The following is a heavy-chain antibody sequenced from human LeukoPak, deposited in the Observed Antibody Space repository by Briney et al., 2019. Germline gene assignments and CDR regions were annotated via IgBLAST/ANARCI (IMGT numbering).Heavy chain of an antibody. D-gene: IGHD3-3*01. CDR3: AKDGSGYYSFDY. V-gene: IGHV3-9*01. J-gene: IGHJ4*02. CDR1: GFTFDDYA. CDR2: ISWNSGSI. Sequence: GGSLRLSCAASGFTFDDYAMLWVRQAPGKGLEWVSGISWNSGSIGYADSVKGRFTISRDNAKNSLYLQMNSLRAEDTALYYCAKDGSGYYSFDYWGQGTLVTVSS.